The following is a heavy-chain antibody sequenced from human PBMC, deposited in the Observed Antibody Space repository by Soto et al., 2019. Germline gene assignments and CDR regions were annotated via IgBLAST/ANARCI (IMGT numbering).Heavy chain of an antibody. Sequence: SETLSLTCTVSGGSMRRSSYYWGWIRQTPGTGLEWIASISYSGMPYYRHSLKGRVAISLDRSQNQLSLNLRSVSAADTAVYYCARGRGEFDAWGQGTPVTVSS. D-gene: IGHD2-21*01. J-gene: IGHJ5*02. V-gene: IGHV4-39*01. CDR3: ARGRGEFDA. CDR1: GGSMRRSSYY. CDR2: ISYSGMP.